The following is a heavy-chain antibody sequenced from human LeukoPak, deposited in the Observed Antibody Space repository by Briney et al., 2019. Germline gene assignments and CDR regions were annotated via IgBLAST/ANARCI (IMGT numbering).Heavy chain of an antibody. CDR1: GFTFTSHS. V-gene: IGHV3-48*01. CDR2: ITRTSHSI. Sequence: PGGSLRLSCVASGFTFTSHSMNWVRQAPGKGLEWISYITRTSHSIYYADSVKGRFTISRDNAKNSVFLQINSLRAEDTAVYYCARDLDYYDDSGYQTYYFDYWGQGTLVTVSS. J-gene: IGHJ4*02. CDR3: ARDLDYYDDSGYQTYYFDY. D-gene: IGHD3-22*01.